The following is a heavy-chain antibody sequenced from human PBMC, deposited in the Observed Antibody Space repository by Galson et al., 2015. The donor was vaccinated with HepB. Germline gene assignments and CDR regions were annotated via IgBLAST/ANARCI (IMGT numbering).Heavy chain of an antibody. CDR3: ARDRGSSGWSYGMDV. V-gene: IGHV3-33*08. CDR2: IWYDGSNK. CDR1: GFTFGSYG. D-gene: IGHD6-19*01. J-gene: IGHJ6*02. Sequence: SLRLSCAASGFTFGSYGMHWVRQAPGKGLEWVAVIWYDGSNKYYADSVKGRFTISRDNSKNTLYLQMNSLRAEDTAVYYCARDRGSSGWSYGMDVWGQGTTVTVSS.